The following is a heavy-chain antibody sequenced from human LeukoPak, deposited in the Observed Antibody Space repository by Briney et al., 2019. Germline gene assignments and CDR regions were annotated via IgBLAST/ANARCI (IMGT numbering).Heavy chain of an antibody. CDR2: IYHSGST. CDR1: GGSISSSNW. D-gene: IGHD6-19*01. Sequence: SETLSLTCAVSGGSISSSNWWSWVRQPPGKGLEWIGEIYHSGSTNYNPSLKSRVTISVDKSKNQFSLKLSSVTAADTALYYCARDYGGWYYFDYWGQGTLVTVSS. V-gene: IGHV4-4*02. J-gene: IGHJ4*02. CDR3: ARDYGGWYYFDY.